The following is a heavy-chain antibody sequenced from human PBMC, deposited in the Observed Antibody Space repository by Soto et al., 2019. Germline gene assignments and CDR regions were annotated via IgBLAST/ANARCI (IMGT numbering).Heavy chain of an antibody. J-gene: IGHJ4*02. V-gene: IGHV3-53*01. CDR1: GFTVSSNY. CDR2: IHSGGST. Sequence: PGGSLRLSFAASGFTVSSNYMSWVRQAPGKGLEWVSVIHSGGSTYYADSVKGRFTISRDNSKNTLYLQMNSLRAEDTAVYYCARDIPSHYWGQGTLVTVSS. CDR3: ARDIPSHY.